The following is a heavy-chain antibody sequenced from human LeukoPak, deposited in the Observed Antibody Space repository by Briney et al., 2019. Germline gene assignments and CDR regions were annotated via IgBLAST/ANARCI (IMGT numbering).Heavy chain of an antibody. CDR2: IWYDGSSK. J-gene: IGHJ4*02. Sequence: RTGGSLRLSCAASGFTFSSCVMHWVRQAPGKGLEWVAAIWYDGSSKYYADSVKGRFTISRDNSKNTLYLQMNSLRAEDTAVYYCARDQGAAPGICDYWGQGTLVTVSS. CDR1: GFTFSSCV. CDR3: ARDQGAAPGICDY. V-gene: IGHV3-33*01. D-gene: IGHD6-13*01.